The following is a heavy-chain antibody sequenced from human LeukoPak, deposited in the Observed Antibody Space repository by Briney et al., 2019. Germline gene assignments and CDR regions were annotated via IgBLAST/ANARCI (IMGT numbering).Heavy chain of an antibody. CDR3: ARVEGGPSDYFDY. Sequence: PGGSLRLSCAASGFTFSSYAMSWVRQAPGKGLEWVSAISGSGGSTYYADSVKGRFTISRDNSKNTLYLQMNSLRAEDTAVYYCARVEGGPSDYFDYWGRGTLVTVSS. D-gene: IGHD3-16*01. V-gene: IGHV3-23*01. J-gene: IGHJ4*02. CDR2: ISGSGGST. CDR1: GFTFSSYA.